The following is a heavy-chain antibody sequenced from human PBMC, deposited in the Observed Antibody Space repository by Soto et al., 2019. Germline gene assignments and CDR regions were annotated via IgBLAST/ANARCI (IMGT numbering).Heavy chain of an antibody. V-gene: IGHV1-46*01. CDR1: GYAFSSYF. Sequence: ASVKVSCKASGYAFSSYFVHWVRQAPGQGLEWLGLINPNGSRTTYAHKFQGRITMTRDTSSNTVYMDLSGLRSEDTAVYYCAKDIHYAASNSYFFYGLDVWGQGTTATVSS. J-gene: IGHJ6*02. D-gene: IGHD3-16*01. CDR3: AKDIHYAASNSYFFYGLDV. CDR2: INPNGSRT.